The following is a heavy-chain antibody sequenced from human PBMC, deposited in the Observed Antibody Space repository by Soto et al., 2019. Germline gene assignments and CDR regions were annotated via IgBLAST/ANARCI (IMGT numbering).Heavy chain of an antibody. Sequence: ASVKVSCKASGYTFTSYAIHWVRQAPGQRLEWMGWINAGNGNTKYSQKFQGRVTITRDTSASTAYMELSSLRSEDTAVYYCARDGAAAADDAFDIWGQGTMVTVSS. J-gene: IGHJ3*02. CDR2: INAGNGNT. V-gene: IGHV1-3*01. CDR1: GYTFTSYA. D-gene: IGHD6-25*01. CDR3: ARDGAAAADDAFDI.